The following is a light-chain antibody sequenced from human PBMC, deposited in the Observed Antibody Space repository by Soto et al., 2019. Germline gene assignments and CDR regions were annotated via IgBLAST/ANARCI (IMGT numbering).Light chain of an antibody. J-gene: IGKJ1*01. V-gene: IGKV1-5*03. Sequence: TQSPGTLSLSPGERATLSCRASQSVSSWLAWYQQKPGKAPKLLIYKASTLKSGVPSRFSGSGSGTEFTLTISSLQPDDFATYYCQHYNSYSEAVGQGTKVDIK. CDR3: QHYNSYSEA. CDR1: QSVSSW. CDR2: KAS.